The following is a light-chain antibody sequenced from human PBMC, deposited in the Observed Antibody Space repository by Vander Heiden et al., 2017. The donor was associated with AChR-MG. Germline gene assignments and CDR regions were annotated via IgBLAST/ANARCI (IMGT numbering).Light chain of an antibody. V-gene: IGKV1-27*01. Sequence: DIQMTQSPSSLSASVGDRVTIPCRASQGISNYLAWYQQKPGKVPKLLIYAASTLQSGVPSRFSGSGSGTDFTLTISSLQPEDVATYYCQKDNSAPRTFGGGTKVEIK. CDR3: QKDNSAPRT. J-gene: IGKJ4*01. CDR1: QGISNY. CDR2: AAS.